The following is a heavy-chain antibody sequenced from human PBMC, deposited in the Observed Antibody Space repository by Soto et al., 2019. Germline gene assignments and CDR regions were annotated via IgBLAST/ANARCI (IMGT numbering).Heavy chain of an antibody. CDR2: INHSGST. V-gene: IGHV4-34*01. D-gene: IGHD3-10*01. Sequence: SETLSLTCAVYGGSFSGYYWSWIRQPPGKGLEWIGEINHSGSTNYNPSLKSRVTISVDTSKNQFSLKLSSVTAADTAVYYCAIRSITMVRGPLKGPFDYWGQGTLVTSPQ. J-gene: IGHJ4*02. CDR3: AIRSITMVRGPLKGPFDY. CDR1: GGSFSGYY.